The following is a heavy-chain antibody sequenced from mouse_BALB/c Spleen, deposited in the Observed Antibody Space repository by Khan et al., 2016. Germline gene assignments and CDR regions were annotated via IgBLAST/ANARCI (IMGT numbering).Heavy chain of an antibody. Sequence: QLEESGGGLVQPGGSMKLSCVASGFTFSNYWMNWVRQSPEKGLEWVAEIRLKSNNYATHYAESVKGRFTISRADSKSSVYLQMNNLRAEDTGIYYCTRHDYYYAMDYWGQGTSVTVSS. J-gene: IGHJ4*01. CDR3: TRHDYYYAMDY. CDR2: IRLKSNNYAT. V-gene: IGHV6-6*02. D-gene: IGHD2-13*01. CDR1: GFTFSNYW.